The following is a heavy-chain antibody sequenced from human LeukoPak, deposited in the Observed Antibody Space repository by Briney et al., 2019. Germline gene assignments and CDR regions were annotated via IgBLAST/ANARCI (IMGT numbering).Heavy chain of an antibody. CDR3: ARASGSYLYYFDY. D-gene: IGHD1-26*01. CDR1: GFTFSSYA. CDR2: ISYDGSNK. Sequence: PGRSLRLSCAASGFTFSSYAMHWVRQAPGKGLESGAVISYDGSNKYYADSVKGRFTISRDNSKNTLYLQMNSLRAEDTAVYYCARASGSYLYYFDYWGQGTLVTVSS. J-gene: IGHJ4*02. V-gene: IGHV3-30*04.